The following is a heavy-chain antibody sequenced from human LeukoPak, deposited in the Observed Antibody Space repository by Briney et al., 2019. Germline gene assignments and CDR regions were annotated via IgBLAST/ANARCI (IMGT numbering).Heavy chain of an antibody. CDR2: INQAGTGK. Sequence: HPGGSLRLSCAASGFTFSSQWMSWARQAPGKGLEWVAIINQAGTGKYYVDSVKGRFTISRDNSKNTLYLQMNSLRAEDTAVYYCARGRGHNGRDLLRYCSGGSCYFFDPWGQGTLVTVSS. D-gene: IGHD2-15*01. V-gene: IGHV3-7*01. J-gene: IGHJ5*02. CDR1: GFTFSSQW. CDR3: ARGRGHNGRDLLRYCSGGSCYFFDP.